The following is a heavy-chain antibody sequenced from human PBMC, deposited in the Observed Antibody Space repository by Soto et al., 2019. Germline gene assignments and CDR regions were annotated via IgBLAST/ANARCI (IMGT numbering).Heavy chain of an antibody. Sequence: PGGSLRLSCAASGFTFSSYAMSWVRQAPGKGLEWVSAISGSGGSTYYADSVKGRFTISRDNSKNTLYLQMNSLRAEDTAVYYCAKDGSGDYGSGIVLDGFDYWGQGTLVTVSS. J-gene: IGHJ4*02. V-gene: IGHV3-23*01. D-gene: IGHD3-10*01. CDR1: GFTFSSYA. CDR3: AKDGSGDYGSGIVLDGFDY. CDR2: ISGSGGST.